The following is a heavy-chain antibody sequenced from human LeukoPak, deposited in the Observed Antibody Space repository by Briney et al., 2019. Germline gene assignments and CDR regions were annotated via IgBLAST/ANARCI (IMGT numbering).Heavy chain of an antibody. CDR3: VRRDNAGWNYFDH. CDR2: IYYSERT. Sequence: SETLSLTCTVSGGSINSHYWSWLPQPPGKGLQWIGDIYYSERTNYNPSLRSHVTISVDQSKNQLSLKVTSVLAADTAMYYCVRRDNAGWNYFDHWGQGILVTVSS. V-gene: IGHV4-59*08. D-gene: IGHD6-19*01. J-gene: IGHJ4*02. CDR1: GGSINSHY.